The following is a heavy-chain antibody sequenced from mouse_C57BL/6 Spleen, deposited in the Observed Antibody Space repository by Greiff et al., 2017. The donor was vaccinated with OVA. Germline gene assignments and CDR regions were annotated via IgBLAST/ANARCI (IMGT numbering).Heavy chain of an antibody. CDR3: ARSDYGSSYDYAMDY. CDR2: IDPEDGET. CDR1: GFNIKDYY. J-gene: IGHJ4*01. Sequence: EVMLVESGAELVKPGASVKLSCTASGFNIKDYYMHWVKQRTEQGLEWIGRIDPEDGETKYAPKFQGKATITADTSSNTAYLQLSSLTSEDTAVYYCARSDYGSSYDYAMDYWGQGTSVTVSS. V-gene: IGHV14-2*01. D-gene: IGHD1-1*01.